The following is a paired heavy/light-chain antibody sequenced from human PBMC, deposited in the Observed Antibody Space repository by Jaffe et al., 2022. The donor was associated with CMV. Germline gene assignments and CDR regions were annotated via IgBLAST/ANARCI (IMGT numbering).Light chain of an antibody. CDR3: QQYNSSPLT. Sequence: DIQMTQSPSTLSASVGDRVTITCRASQSISSWLAWYQQKPGKAPKLLIYKASSLESGVPSRFSGSGSGTEFTLTISSLQPDDFATYYCQQYNSSPLTFGGGTKVEIK. J-gene: IGKJ4*01. V-gene: IGKV1-5*03. CDR2: KAS. CDR1: QSISSW.
Heavy chain of an antibody. CDR2: ISSSGSTI. J-gene: IGHJ6*02. V-gene: IGHV3-11*01. D-gene: IGHD4-17*01. Sequence: QVQLVESGGGLVKPGGSLRLSCAASGFTFSDYYMSWIRQAPGKGLEWVSYISSSGSTIYYADSVKGRFTISRDNAKNSLYLQMNSLRAEDTAVYYCARGGNDYGDPYYYYGMDVWGQGTTVTVSS. CDR1: GFTFSDYY. CDR3: ARGGNDYGDPYYYYGMDV.